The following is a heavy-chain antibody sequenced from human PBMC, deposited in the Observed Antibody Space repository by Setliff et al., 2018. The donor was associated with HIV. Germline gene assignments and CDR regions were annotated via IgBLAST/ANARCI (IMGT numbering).Heavy chain of an antibody. D-gene: IGHD3-9*01. CDR3: ARGGVFDWLCLDV. CDR2: IYDSGST. CDR1: GGSIRSHY. Sequence: SATLSLTCTVSGGSIRSHYWSWSRQPPGKRLAWIGYIYDSGSTKYNPSLKSRVTISVDTSKNQFSLKLSYVTAADTDVYYCARGGVFDWLCLDVWGKGTTVTVSS. J-gene: IGHJ6*04. V-gene: IGHV4-59*11.